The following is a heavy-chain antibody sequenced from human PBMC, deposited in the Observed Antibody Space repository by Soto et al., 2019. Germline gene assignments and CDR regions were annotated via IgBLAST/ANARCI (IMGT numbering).Heavy chain of an antibody. CDR2: IKQDGSEK. J-gene: IGHJ6*02. Sequence: EVQLVESGGGLVQPGGSLRLSCVASGFTFSSYWMTWVRQGPGKGLEWVANIKQDGSEKYYVDSVKGRFTISRDNAKNSLYLQMNSLRAEDTAVYYCARASFGVGVTKSYYYYGMDVWDQGTTVTVSS. D-gene: IGHD1-26*01. CDR3: ARASFGVGVTKSYYYYGMDV. CDR1: GFTFSSYW. V-gene: IGHV3-7*03.